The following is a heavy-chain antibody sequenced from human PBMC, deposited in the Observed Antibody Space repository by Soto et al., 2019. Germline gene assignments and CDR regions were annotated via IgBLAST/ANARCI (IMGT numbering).Heavy chain of an antibody. CDR2: SIPIFGTA. CDR3: ARDYTTVTTKPLYGMDV. Sequence: QVQLVQSGAEVKKPGSSVKVSCKASGGTFSSYAISWVRQAPGQGLEWMGGSIPIFGTANYAQKFQGRVTITADESTSTAYMELSSLRSEDTAVYYCARDYTTVTTKPLYGMDVWGQGTTVTVSS. D-gene: IGHD4-17*01. CDR1: GGTFSSYA. V-gene: IGHV1-69*01. J-gene: IGHJ6*02.